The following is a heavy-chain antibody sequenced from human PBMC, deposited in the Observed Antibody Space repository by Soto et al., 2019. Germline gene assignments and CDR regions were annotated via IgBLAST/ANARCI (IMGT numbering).Heavy chain of an antibody. CDR1: GGTFSSYA. D-gene: IGHD3-3*01. CDR2: IIPIFGTA. V-gene: IGHV1-69*13. J-gene: IGHJ4*02. CDR3: ARVHYEFWSGYLDPYYFDY. Sequence: SVKVSCKASGGTFSSYAISWVRQAPGQGLEWMGGIIPIFGTANYAQKFQGRVTITADESTSTAYMELSSLRSEDTAVYYCARVHYEFWSGYLDPYYFDYWGQGTLVTVSS.